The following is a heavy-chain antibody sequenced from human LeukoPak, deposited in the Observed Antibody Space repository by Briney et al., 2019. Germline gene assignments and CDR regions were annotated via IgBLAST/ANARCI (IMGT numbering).Heavy chain of an antibody. CDR3: ARGGYGYYKLHYYHYGMDV. CDR1: GDSINNYY. V-gene: IGHV4-59*01. Sequence: SETLSLTCTVSGDSINNYYWSWIRQPPGKGLEWIGYIFYSGGTKYNPSLKSRVAISIAMSKNQFSLNLNSVTAADTAVYYCARGGYGYYKLHYYHYGMDVWGQGTTVTVSS. CDR2: IFYSGGT. J-gene: IGHJ6*02. D-gene: IGHD4-17*01.